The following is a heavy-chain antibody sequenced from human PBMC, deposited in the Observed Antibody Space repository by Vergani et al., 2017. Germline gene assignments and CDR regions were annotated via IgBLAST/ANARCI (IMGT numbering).Heavy chain of an antibody. V-gene: IGHV3-21*02. J-gene: IGHJ4*02. D-gene: IGHD2-8*01. CDR3: ARDSNKEIPNGI. CDR1: GFSFSSYS. Sequence: EVQLVESGGGLVKPGGFLRLSCAASGFSFSSYSMNWVRQAPGKGLEWVASISGSSSTIYYADSVKGRFTISRDNAKNSLYLQMNSLRAEDTAVYYCARDSNKEIPNGIWGQGTLVTVSS. CDR2: ISGSSSTI.